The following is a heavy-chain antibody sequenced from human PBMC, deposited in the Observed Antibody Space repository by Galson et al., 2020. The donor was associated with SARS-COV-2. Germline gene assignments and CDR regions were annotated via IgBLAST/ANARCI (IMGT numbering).Heavy chain of an antibody. CDR1: GFTFSSYG. J-gene: IGHJ3*02. CDR2: IWNDASNK. CDR3: ARGGIMGGTIRGVFDI. D-gene: IGHD1-26*01. V-gene: IGHV3-33*01. Sequence: GGSLRLSCEASGFTFSSYGMHWVRQAPGTGLAGVAGIWNDASNKYYVDSVNGRFTISRDNSKNTLFLQMNSLRAEDTAVYYCARGGIMGGTIRGVFDIWGQGTVVTVSS.